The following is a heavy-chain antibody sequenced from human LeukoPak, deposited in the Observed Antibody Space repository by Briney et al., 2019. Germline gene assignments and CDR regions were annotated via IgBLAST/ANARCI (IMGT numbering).Heavy chain of an antibody. CDR2: ISGSGGST. V-gene: IGHV3-23*01. CDR3: AKTYIDFWTGFDP. D-gene: IGHD3/OR15-3a*01. Sequence: GGSLRLSCAASGFTFSSYAMSCVRHAPGKGLEWVSAISGSGGSTYYADSVKGRFTISRDNSKNTPYLQLNSLRAEDTAVYYCAKTYIDFWTGFDPWGQGTLVTVSS. CDR1: GFTFSSYA. J-gene: IGHJ5*02.